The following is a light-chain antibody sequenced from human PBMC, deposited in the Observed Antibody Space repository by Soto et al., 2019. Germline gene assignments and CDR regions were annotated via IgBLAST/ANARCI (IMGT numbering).Light chain of an antibody. Sequence: EIVLTQSPGTLSLSPLEIATLSFMASQSVSSSYLAWYQQKPGQAPRLLIYGASSRATGIPDRFSGSGSGTDFTLTISRLEPEDFAVYYCQQYAYSPQTFGQGTKVDIK. V-gene: IGKV3-20*01. CDR1: QSVSSSY. J-gene: IGKJ1*01. CDR3: QQYAYSPQT. CDR2: GAS.